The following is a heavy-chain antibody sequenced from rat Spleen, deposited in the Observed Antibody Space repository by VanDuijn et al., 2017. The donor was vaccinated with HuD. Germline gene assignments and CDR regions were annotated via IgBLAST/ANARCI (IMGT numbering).Heavy chain of an antibody. J-gene: IGHJ1*01. D-gene: IGHD1-4*01. CDR1: GFTFSNYG. Sequence: EVQLVESGGGLVQPGRSLKLSCAASGFTFSNYGMAWVRQAPTKGLEWVATISYDVSNTYYRDSVKGRFTISRDNAKNTLYLQMDSLRSEDTATYYCTRRSNFPDYWYFDFWGPGTMVTVSS. CDR3: TRRSNFPDYWYFDF. CDR2: ISYDVSNT. V-gene: IGHV5-29*01.